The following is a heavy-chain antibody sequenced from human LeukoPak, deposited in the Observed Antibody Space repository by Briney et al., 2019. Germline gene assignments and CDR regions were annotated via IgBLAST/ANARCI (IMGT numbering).Heavy chain of an antibody. CDR2: INHSGST. D-gene: IGHD3-10*01. CDR1: GGSFSGYY. J-gene: IGHJ5*02. CDR3: ARTYGSGSYRTRWFDP. V-gene: IGHV4-34*01. Sequence: PSETLSLTCAVYGGSFSGYYWSWIRQPPGKGLEWIGEINHSGSTNYNPSLKSRVTISVDTSKNQFSLKLSSVTAADTAVYYCARTYGSGSYRTRWFDPWGQGTLVTVSS.